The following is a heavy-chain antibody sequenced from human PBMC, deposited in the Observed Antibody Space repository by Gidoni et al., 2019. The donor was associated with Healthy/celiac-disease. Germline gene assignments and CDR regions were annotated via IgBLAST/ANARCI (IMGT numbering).Heavy chain of an antibody. Sequence: QVQLVQSEAEVKKPGASVKVSCKASGDTFTGYYMHWVRQAPGQGLEWMGWINPNSGGTNYAQKFPGRVTMTRDTSISPAYMELSRLRSDDTAVYYCARDLCSSTSCYGWFDPWGQGTLVTVSS. CDR1: GDTFTGYY. CDR3: ARDLCSSTSCYGWFDP. D-gene: IGHD2-2*01. J-gene: IGHJ5*02. V-gene: IGHV1-2*02. CDR2: INPNSGGT.